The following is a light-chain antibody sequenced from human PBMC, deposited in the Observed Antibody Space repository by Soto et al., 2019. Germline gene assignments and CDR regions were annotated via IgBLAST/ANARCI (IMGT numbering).Light chain of an antibody. J-gene: IGKJ2*01. CDR3: QQYNSYMYT. CDR2: KAS. CDR1: QNITKY. Sequence: QLNRFQSSLSASIGHRFTHTCQTSQNITKYLNRYQQKPGRAPKLLIYKASSLESGVPSRFSGSGSGTEITLTISSLQTDDCATYDCQQYNSYMYTFGQGTKVDIK. V-gene: IGKV1-5*03.